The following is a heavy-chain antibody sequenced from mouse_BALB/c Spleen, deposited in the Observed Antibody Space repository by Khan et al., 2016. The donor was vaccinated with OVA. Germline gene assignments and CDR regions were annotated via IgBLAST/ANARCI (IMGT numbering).Heavy chain of an antibody. Sequence: QVQLKQSGAELAKPGASMKMSCTASGYTFTTYWMHWVKQRPGQGLEWIGYIDPTTGYTEYNQKFKDRATFTTDKSSSTAYMQLSSLTSEDSAVCSGARRGLYRIFAYWGQGTLVTVSA. CDR3: ARRGLYRIFAY. V-gene: IGHV1-7*01. J-gene: IGHJ3*01. CDR2: IDPTTGYT. D-gene: IGHD2-12*01. CDR1: GYTFTTYW.